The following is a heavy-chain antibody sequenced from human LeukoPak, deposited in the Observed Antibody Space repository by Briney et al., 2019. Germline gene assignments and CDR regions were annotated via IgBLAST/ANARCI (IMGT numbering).Heavy chain of an antibody. CDR2: ISAYNGNT. CDR3: VRFEPGGEFDY. J-gene: IGHJ4*02. D-gene: IGHD3-16*01. Sequence: ASVKVSCKASGYTFTSYGISWVRQAPGQGLEWMGWISAYNGNTNYAQQLQGRVTMTTDTSTSTAYMELRNLRSDDTAVYYCVRFEPGGEFDYWGQGTLVTVSS. V-gene: IGHV1-18*01. CDR1: GYTFTSYG.